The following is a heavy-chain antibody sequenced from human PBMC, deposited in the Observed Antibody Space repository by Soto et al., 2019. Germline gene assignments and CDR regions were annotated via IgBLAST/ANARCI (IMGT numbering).Heavy chain of an antibody. CDR2: IYSDGRT. CDR3: AKSERVDY. J-gene: IGHJ4*02. Sequence: GLSCAASGFTVSNTYMSWVRQAPGKGLECVSIIYSDGRTFYADSVKGRFTISRDNSKNTLFLQMNSLREEDTAVYYCAKSERVDYWGQGTLVTVSS. V-gene: IGHV3-53*01. CDR1: GFTVSNTY. D-gene: IGHD6-25*01.